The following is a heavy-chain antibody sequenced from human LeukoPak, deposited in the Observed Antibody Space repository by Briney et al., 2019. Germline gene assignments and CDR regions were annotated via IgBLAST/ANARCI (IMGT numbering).Heavy chain of an antibody. V-gene: IGHV4-61*01. CDR1: GGSVSSGSYY. CDR2: IYYSGST. CDR3: ARDGGDLIDY. J-gene: IGHJ4*02. Sequence: SETLSLTCTVSGGSVSSGSYYWSWIRQPPGKGLEWIGYIYYSGSTNYNPSLKSRVAISVDTSKNQFSLKLSSVTAADTAVYYCARDGGDLIDYWGQGTLVTVSS. D-gene: IGHD2-21*02.